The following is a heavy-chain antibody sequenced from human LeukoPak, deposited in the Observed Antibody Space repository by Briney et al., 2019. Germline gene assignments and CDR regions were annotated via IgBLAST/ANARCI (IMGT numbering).Heavy chain of an antibody. CDR3: ARDLFARYCSSTSCYGLDY. CDR1: GFSFSSYA. CDR2: MSSDGTNT. J-gene: IGHJ4*02. D-gene: IGHD2-2*01. V-gene: IGHV3-30-3*01. Sequence: GGSLRLSCAASGFSFSSYAMHWVRQAPGKGLEWVAVMSSDGTNTYYAASVKGRFTISRDNSKNTLSLQMNSLRAEDTAVYYCARDLFARYCSSTSCYGLDYWGQGTLVTVSS.